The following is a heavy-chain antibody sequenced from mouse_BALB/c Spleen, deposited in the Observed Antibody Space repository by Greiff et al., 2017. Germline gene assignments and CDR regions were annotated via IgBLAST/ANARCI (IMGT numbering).Heavy chain of an antibody. CDR1: GFSLTGYG. V-gene: IGHV2-6-7*01. CDR3: ARDLYYGSSYGVGDY. Sequence: QVQLKQSGPGLVAPSQSLSITCTVSGFSLTGYGVNWVRQPPGKGLEWLGMIWGDGSTDYNSALKSRLSISKDNSKSQVFLKMNSLQTDDTARYYCARDLYYGSSYGVGDYWGQGTSVTVSS. J-gene: IGHJ4*01. CDR2: IWGDGST. D-gene: IGHD1-1*01.